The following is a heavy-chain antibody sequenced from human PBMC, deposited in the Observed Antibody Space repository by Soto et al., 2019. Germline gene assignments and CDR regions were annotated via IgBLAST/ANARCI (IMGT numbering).Heavy chain of an antibody. D-gene: IGHD2-2*01. Sequence: QVQLVQSGAEVKKPGSSVKVSCKASGDTFSTYTITWMRQAPGQGLEWMGGIIPRSATSNYAQKFQGRVTITEDESTNTANMKLSSLRSEDTAVYYCAREGLVLVPTTVNSDYYYYALDVWGQGTTVTVSS. CDR3: AREGLVLVPTTVNSDYYYYALDV. CDR2: IIPRSATS. V-gene: IGHV1-69*12. CDR1: GDTFSTYT. J-gene: IGHJ6*02.